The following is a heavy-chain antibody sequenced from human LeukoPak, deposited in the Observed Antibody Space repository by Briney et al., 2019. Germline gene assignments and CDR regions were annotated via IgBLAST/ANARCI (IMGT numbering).Heavy chain of an antibody. J-gene: IGHJ4*02. Sequence: GASVKLSCKASGYTFTSYDINWVRQATGQGLEWRGWMNPNSGNTGDAQKFKGRVTMTRNTSISIAYMELSSLRSADTAVCYRARLDILTDYSSDYWGQGTLVTVSS. D-gene: IGHD3-9*01. V-gene: IGHV1-8*01. CDR1: GYTFTSYD. CDR3: ARLDILTDYSSDY. CDR2: MNPNSGNT.